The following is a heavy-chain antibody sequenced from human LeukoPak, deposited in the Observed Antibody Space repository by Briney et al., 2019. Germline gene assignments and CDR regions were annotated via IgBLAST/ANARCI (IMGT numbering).Heavy chain of an antibody. CDR3: AGKSITGTTTGHFDC. J-gene: IGHJ4*02. CDR1: GFMFSSHG. CDR2: IGSGSRTT. D-gene: IGHD1-7*01. V-gene: IGHV3-48*02. Sequence: GGSLRLSCAASGFMFSSHGMNWVRQAPGKGLEWVSYIGSGSRTTYYADSVKGRFTISRDNAKNSLYLQMNSLRDEDTAVYYCAGKSITGTTTGHFDCWGQGTLVTVSS.